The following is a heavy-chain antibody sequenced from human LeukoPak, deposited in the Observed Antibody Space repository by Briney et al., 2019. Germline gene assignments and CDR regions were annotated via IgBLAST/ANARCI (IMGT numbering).Heavy chain of an antibody. V-gene: IGHV3-13*01. Sequence: GGSLRLSCAASGFTFSSYDMHWVRQATGKGLEWVAAIGTAGDTYYPGSVKGRFTISRENAKNSLYLKMNSLRAGDTAVYYCARVSPDFWSGYGFRYYYYGMDVWGQGTTVTVSS. CDR2: IGTAGDT. J-gene: IGHJ6*02. D-gene: IGHD3-3*01. CDR3: ARVSPDFWSGYGFRYYYYGMDV. CDR1: GFTFSSYD.